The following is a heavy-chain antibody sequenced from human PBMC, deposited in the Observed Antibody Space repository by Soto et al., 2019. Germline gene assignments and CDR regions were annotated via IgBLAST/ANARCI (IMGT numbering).Heavy chain of an antibody. Sequence: LGGSLRLSCAASGFTFSSYSMNWVRQAPGKGLEWVSSISSRSSYIYYADSVKGRFTISRDNAKNSLYLQMNSLRAEDTAVYYCARASTRGYSGYALIYFDYWGQGTLVTVSS. CDR1: GFTFSSYS. V-gene: IGHV3-21*01. CDR2: ISSRSSYI. D-gene: IGHD5-12*01. CDR3: ARASTRGYSGYALIYFDY. J-gene: IGHJ4*02.